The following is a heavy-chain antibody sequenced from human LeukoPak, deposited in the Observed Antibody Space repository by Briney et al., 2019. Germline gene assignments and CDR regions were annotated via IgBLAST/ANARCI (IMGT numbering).Heavy chain of an antibody. V-gene: IGHV3-66*01. D-gene: IGHD4-11*01. CDR2: IYSGGNT. CDR3: ARDWDSDYSPHFFDY. J-gene: IGHJ4*02. CDR1: GFTFSSYG. Sequence: RGSLRLSCAASGFTFSSYGMHWVRQAPGKGLEWVSVIYSGGNTYYADSVKGRFTISRDNSKNTLYLQMNSLRAEDTAVYYCARDWDSDYSPHFFDYWGQGTLVTVSS.